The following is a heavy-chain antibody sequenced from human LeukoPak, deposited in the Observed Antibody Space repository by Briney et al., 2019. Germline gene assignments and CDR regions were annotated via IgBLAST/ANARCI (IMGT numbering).Heavy chain of an antibody. V-gene: IGHV4-59*08. CDR1: GGSISSYY. Sequence: SETLSLTCTVPGGSISSYYWSWIRQPPGKGLEWIGYIYYSGSTNYKPCLKSRVTISVDTSKTQFSLKLSSVTAADTAVYYCARLQRVGNSDYYFDYWGQGTLVTVSS. CDR3: ARLQRVGNSDYYFDY. CDR2: IYYSGST. D-gene: IGHD3-22*01. J-gene: IGHJ4*02.